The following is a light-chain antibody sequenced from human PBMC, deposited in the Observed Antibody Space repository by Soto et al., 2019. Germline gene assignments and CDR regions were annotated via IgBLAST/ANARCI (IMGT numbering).Light chain of an antibody. CDR2: AAS. Sequence: AIHMAQAPCSLSASVGGRVTITCRASQGIRKDLGWYQVKPGKAPKLLIYAASTLQSGVPSRLSGSASGTDFTLTISSLQPEDFATYYCLQDYNYPRTFGQGTKVDIK. J-gene: IGKJ1*01. CDR1: QGIRKD. CDR3: LQDYNYPRT. V-gene: IGKV1-6*01.